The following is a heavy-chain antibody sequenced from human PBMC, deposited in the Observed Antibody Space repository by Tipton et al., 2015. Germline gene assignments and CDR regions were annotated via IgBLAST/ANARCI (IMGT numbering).Heavy chain of an antibody. CDR3: ARVGRYFDSPGYSHWFDP. CDR2: IYYSGST. Sequence: TLSLTCTVSGGSISRSSYYWGWIRQPPGKGLEWIGYIYYSGSTIYNPSLKSRVTMSVDRSKNQFSVRLTSVTAADTALYYCARVGRYFDSPGYSHWFDPWGQGTLVSASS. D-gene: IGHD3-22*01. CDR1: GGSISRSSYY. J-gene: IGHJ5*02. V-gene: IGHV4-61*05.